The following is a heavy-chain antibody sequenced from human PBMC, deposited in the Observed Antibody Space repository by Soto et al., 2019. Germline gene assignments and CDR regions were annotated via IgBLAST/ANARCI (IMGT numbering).Heavy chain of an antibody. CDR2: INPRDGNT. CDR1: GYTFTSYY. D-gene: IGHD4-17*01. J-gene: IGHJ4*02. V-gene: IGHV1-46*01. Sequence: ASVKVSCKASGYTFTSYYMDWVRQAPGQGLEWMGVINPRDGNTNYAQKFQGRVTMTEDTSTDTAYMELSSLRSEDTAVYYCATEVPRYGDYVSYFDYWGQGTLVTVSS. CDR3: ATEVPRYGDYVSYFDY.